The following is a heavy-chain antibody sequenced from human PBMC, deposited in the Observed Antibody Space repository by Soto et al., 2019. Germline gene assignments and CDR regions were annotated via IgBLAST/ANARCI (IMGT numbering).Heavy chain of an antibody. CDR1: GFTFSAYG. Sequence: GGSLRLSCAASGFTFSAYGMHWVRQAPGKGLEWLAFIWHDGSNRNYADSVRGRLTISRDNSKNSLFLEMISLRAEDTAVYYCARQIGNSWLDCWGQGTLVTVSS. V-gene: IGHV3-33*01. J-gene: IGHJ5*01. CDR3: ARQIGNSWLDC. CDR2: IWHDGSNR.